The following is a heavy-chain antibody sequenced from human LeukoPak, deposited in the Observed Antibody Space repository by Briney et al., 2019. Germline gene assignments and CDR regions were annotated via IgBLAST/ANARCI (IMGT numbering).Heavy chain of an antibody. J-gene: IGHJ5*02. V-gene: IGHV4-34*01. CDR2: INHSGST. D-gene: IGHD3-22*01. Sequence: SETLSLTCAVYGGSFSGYYWSWIRQPPGKGLEWIGEINHSGSTNYNPALKSRVTISGDTSNNQFSLRLTSVTAADTAVYYCARHRENSYESSHMGFDPWGPGTLVTVSS. CDR3: ARHRENSYESSHMGFDP. CDR1: GGSFSGYY.